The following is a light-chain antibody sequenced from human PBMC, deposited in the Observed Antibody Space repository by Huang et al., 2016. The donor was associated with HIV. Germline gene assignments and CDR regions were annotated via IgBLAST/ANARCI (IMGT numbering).Light chain of an antibody. V-gene: IGKV3-15*01. J-gene: IGKJ1*01. CDR2: CAS. CDR3: QQYNNWPRT. CDR1: QSVSSN. Sequence: EIVMTQSPATLSVSPGERATLSCRASQSVSSNLAWYQHKPGQAPRLLIYCASTRATGIPARFSGSGSGTDFTLTISSLQSEDFAVYYCQQYNNWPRTFGQGTKVEIK.